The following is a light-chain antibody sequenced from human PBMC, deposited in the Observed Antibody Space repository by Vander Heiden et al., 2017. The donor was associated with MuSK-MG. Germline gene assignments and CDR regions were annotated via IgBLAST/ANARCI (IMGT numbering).Light chain of an antibody. Sequence: QSALTQPASVSGSPGQSITISCTGTSSDVGSYNLVSWYQQHPGKAPKLMIYEGSKRPSGVSNRFSGSKSGNTASLTISGLQAEDEADYYCCSYAGRSTFGVFGGGTKLTVL. CDR2: EGS. CDR1: SSDVGSYNL. J-gene: IGLJ2*01. V-gene: IGLV2-23*03. CDR3: CSYAGRSTFGV.